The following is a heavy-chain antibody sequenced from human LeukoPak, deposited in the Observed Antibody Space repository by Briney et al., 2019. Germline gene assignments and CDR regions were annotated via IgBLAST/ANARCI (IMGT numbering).Heavy chain of an antibody. CDR2: ISAYNGNT. CDR1: GYTFTSYG. J-gene: IGHJ5*02. D-gene: IGHD3-22*01. Sequence: ASVKVSCKASGYTFTSYGISWVRQAPGQGLEWMGWISAYNGNTNYAQKLQGRVTVTTDTSTSTAYMELRSLRSDDTAVYYCAGDRQHRIAVYEYYYDSSGYLSRWFDPWGQGTLVTVSS. CDR3: AGDRQHRIAVYEYYYDSSGYLSRWFDP. V-gene: IGHV1-18*01.